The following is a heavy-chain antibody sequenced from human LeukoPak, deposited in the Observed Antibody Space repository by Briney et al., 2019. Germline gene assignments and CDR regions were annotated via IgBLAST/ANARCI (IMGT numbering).Heavy chain of an antibody. CDR2: IYYSGST. CDR1: GCSISSYY. CDR3: ARSQSVVSDAFDI. V-gene: IGHV4-59*08. J-gene: IGHJ3*02. Sequence: SETLSLTCTVSGCSISSYYWSWIRQPPGKGLEWIGYIYYSGSTNYNPSLKSRVTISVDTSKNQFSLKLSSVTAADTAVYYCARSQSVVSDAFDIRGQGTMVTVSS. D-gene: IGHD2-2*01.